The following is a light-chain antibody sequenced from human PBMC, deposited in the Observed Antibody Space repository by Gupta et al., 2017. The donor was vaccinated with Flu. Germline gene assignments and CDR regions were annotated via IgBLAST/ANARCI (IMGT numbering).Light chain of an antibody. J-gene: IGLJ3*02. V-gene: IGLV1-40*01. Sequence: QSVLTQPPSVSVAPGQRVTISCTGSRSNIGAGYDVLWSQQLPGPAPNLLIYGNSNRPSGVPDRFSGSKSGTSASLAITGLQAEDEADYYCQSYDSSLSGSVFGGGTKLTVL. CDR3: QSYDSSLSGSV. CDR1: RSNIGAGYD. CDR2: GNS.